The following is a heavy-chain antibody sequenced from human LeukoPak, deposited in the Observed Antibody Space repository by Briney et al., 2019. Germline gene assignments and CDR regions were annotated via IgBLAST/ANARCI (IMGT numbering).Heavy chain of an antibody. D-gene: IGHD1-26*01. CDR2: ISTYNGNT. CDR3: ARDKPGIVGVTATFDP. Sequence: ASVKVSCKVSGYTFTSYGISWVRQAPGQGLEWMGWISTYNGNTNYAQKLQGRVTMTTDTSTSTVYMKLRSLRSDDTAVYYCARDKPGIVGVTATFDPWGQGTLVTVSS. J-gene: IGHJ5*02. V-gene: IGHV1-18*01. CDR1: GYTFTSYG.